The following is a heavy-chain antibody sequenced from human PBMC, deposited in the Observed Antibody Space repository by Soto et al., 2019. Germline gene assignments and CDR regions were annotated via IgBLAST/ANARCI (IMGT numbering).Heavy chain of an antibody. CDR3: ASSGRSYYYYYGMDV. D-gene: IGHD2-15*01. J-gene: IGHJ6*02. Sequence: QVQLQESGPGLVKPSQTLSLTCTVSGGSISSGGFFWSWIRQHPGKGLEWIGYIYYSGSTNYNPSLKSRVTISVDTSQNQFSLKLSSVTAADTAVYYCASSGRSYYYYYGMDVWGQGTTVTVSS. CDR2: IYYSGST. V-gene: IGHV4-31*03. CDR1: GGSISSGGFF.